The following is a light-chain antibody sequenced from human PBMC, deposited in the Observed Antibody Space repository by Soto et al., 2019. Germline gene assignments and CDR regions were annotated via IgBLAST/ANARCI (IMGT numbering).Light chain of an antibody. Sequence: DIVLTQSPGTLSLSPGERATLSCRASQIISSTYLGWYQQKPGHAPRLLIYGASSRATSIPDRFSGSGSGTDFTLTISRLEPEDFAVYYCQHYGTSLYTFGQGTKLEIK. V-gene: IGKV3-20*01. CDR3: QHYGTSLYT. CDR2: GAS. CDR1: QIISSTY. J-gene: IGKJ2*01.